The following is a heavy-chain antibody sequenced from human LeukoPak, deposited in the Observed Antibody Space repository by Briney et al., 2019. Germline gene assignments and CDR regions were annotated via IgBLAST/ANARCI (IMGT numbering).Heavy chain of an antibody. CDR2: MNPNSGGT. D-gene: IGHD2-2*01. J-gene: IGHJ4*02. V-gene: IGHV1-2*02. Sequence: ASVKVSCKPSGYTFTVNYLHWVRQAPGQGLEWVGWMNPNSGGTGYALKFQGRVTMTRDTSISTAYMELSSLTSDDTAVYYCTRGAGTSWFDYWGQGSLVTVSS. CDR3: TRGAGTSWFDY. CDR1: GYTFTVNY.